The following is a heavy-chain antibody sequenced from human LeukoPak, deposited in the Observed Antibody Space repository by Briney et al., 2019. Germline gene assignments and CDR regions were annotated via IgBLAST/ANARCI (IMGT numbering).Heavy chain of an antibody. Sequence: GGSLRLSCAASGFTFSSYAMHWVRQAPGKGLEYVSAISSNGGSTYYANSVKGRFTISRDNSKNTLYLQMGSLRAEDMAVYYCARVSGAYYYYYMDVWGKGTTVTVSS. V-gene: IGHV3-64*01. CDR3: ARVSGAYYYYYMDV. D-gene: IGHD3-10*01. CDR1: GFTFSSYA. J-gene: IGHJ6*03. CDR2: ISSNGGST.